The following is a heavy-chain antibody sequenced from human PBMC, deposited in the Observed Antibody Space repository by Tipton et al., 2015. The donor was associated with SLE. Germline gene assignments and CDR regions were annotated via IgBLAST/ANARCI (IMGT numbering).Heavy chain of an antibody. V-gene: IGHV3-21*03. CDR3: AGWVGYCSGGSCLY. Sequence: SLRLSCAASGFTFSAYSMIWVRQAPGKGLEWVSSISPSSNFIHYADAVKGRFTISRDNAKNSLDLQMDSLRAEDTAVYYCAGWVGYCSGGSCLYWGQGTLVTVSS. CDR2: ISPSSNFI. D-gene: IGHD2-15*01. J-gene: IGHJ4*02. CDR1: GFTFSAYS.